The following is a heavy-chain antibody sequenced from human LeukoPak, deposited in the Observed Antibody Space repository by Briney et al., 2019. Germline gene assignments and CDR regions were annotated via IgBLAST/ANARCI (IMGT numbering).Heavy chain of an antibody. CDR1: GLTFSNYA. CDR3: ARSYSGYDSNFDY. Sequence: QPGGSLRLSCAVSGLTFSNYAMTWVRQAPGKGLEWVSSISGSGGSTYYADSVKGRFAISRDNSKNTVYLQMNSLRAEDTAVYYCARSYSGYDSNFDYWGQGTLVTVSS. V-gene: IGHV3-23*01. D-gene: IGHD5-12*01. J-gene: IGHJ4*02. CDR2: ISGSGGST.